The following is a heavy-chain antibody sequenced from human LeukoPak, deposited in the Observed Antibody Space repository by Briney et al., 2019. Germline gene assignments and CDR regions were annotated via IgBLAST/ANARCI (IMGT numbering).Heavy chain of an antibody. CDR3: ARDIGSQMATISDWFDP. D-gene: IGHD5-24*01. J-gene: IGHJ5*02. CDR1: GGSISSSLYY. V-gene: IGHV4-39*07. Sequence: PSETLSLTCTVSGGSISSSLYYWALLRQPPGKGLEWIGSVYFTGSTYYNPSLKSRVTISVDTSKNHFSLKLRSVTAADTAVYYCARDIGSQMATISDWFDPWGQGTLVTVSS. CDR2: VYFTGST.